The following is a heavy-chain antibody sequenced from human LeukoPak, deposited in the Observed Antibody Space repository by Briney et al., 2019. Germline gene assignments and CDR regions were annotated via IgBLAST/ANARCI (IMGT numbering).Heavy chain of an antibody. Sequence: PSETLSLTCAVSGGSISSSNWWSWVRQPPGKGLEWIGEIYHSGSTNYNPSLKSRVTISVDKSKNQFSLKLSSVTAADTAVYYCARTIAAAGPLFDYWGQGTLVTVSS. J-gene: IGHJ4*02. V-gene: IGHV4-4*02. CDR2: IYHSGST. CDR1: GGSISSSNW. D-gene: IGHD6-13*01. CDR3: ARTIAAAGPLFDY.